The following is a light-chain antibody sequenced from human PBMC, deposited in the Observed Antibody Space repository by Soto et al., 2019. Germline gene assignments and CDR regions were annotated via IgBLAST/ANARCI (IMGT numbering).Light chain of an antibody. CDR3: QSYDNKLSGSEV. CDR2: DTH. J-gene: IGLJ3*02. V-gene: IGLV1-40*01. Sequence: QSVLTQPPSVSGAPGQRGSISFTGTNSKIGAGYDVHWYQQLPGAAPRLLIFDTHDRPSGVPDRFSGSKSGTSATLAITGLQAEDEADYFCQSYDNKLSGSEVFGGGTKLTVL. CDR1: NSKIGAGYD.